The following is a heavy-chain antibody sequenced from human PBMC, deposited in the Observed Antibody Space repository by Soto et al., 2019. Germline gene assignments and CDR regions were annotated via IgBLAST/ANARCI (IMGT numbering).Heavy chain of an antibody. CDR1: GYSFTSYW. V-gene: IGHV5-51*01. CDR2: IYPGDSDT. J-gene: IGHJ5*02. Sequence: PGESLKISCKGSGYSFTSYWIGWVRQMPGKGLEWMGIIYPGDSDTRYSPSFQGQVTISADKSISTAYLRWSSLKASDTAMYYCASTSIAAAGKDYNWFDPWGQGTLVTVSS. CDR3: ASTSIAAAGKDYNWFDP. D-gene: IGHD6-13*01.